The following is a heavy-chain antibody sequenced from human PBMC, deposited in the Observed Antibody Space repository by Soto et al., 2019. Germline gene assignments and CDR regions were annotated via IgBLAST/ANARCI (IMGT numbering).Heavy chain of an antibody. V-gene: IGHV3-9*01. Sequence: EVQLVESGGVLVQPGRSLRLSCAASGFTFDDYAMHWVRQAPGKGLEWVSGISWNSGSIGYADSVKGRFTISRDNDKNSLYLQMNSLRAEDTALYYCAKAKMTTVTTNWFDPWGQGTLVTVSS. CDR2: ISWNSGSI. J-gene: IGHJ5*02. D-gene: IGHD4-17*01. CDR1: GFTFDDYA. CDR3: AKAKMTTVTTNWFDP.